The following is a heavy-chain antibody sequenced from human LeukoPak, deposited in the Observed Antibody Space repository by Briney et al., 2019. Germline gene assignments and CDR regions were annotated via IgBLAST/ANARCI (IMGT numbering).Heavy chain of an antibody. CDR2: MVPNSGNT. CDR1: GDTLTTYD. V-gene: IGHV1-8*01. CDR3: AKSLPGIAAH. D-gene: IGHD6-6*01. Sequence: GASVKVSCKASGDTLTTYDFNWVRQAPGQGLEWMGWMVPNSGNTGYAQKFQGRVTMTRNTSISTAYMELSSLTSEDTAVYYCAKSLPGIAAHWGQGTLVSVTS. J-gene: IGHJ4*02.